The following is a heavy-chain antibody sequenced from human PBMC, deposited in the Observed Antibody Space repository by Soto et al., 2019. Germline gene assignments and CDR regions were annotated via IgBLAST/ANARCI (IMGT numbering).Heavy chain of an antibody. J-gene: IGHJ5*02. D-gene: IGHD6-13*01. CDR1: GYTFTSYD. V-gene: IGHV1-8*01. Sequence: ASVKVSCKASGYTFTSYDINWVRQATGQGLEWMGWMNPNSGNTGYAQKFQGRVTMTRNTSISTAYMELSSLRSEDTAVYYCARGRQEDSSSWYLPTVSTKRWFDPWGQGTLVTVSS. CDR2: MNPNSGNT. CDR3: ARGRQEDSSSWYLPTVSTKRWFDP.